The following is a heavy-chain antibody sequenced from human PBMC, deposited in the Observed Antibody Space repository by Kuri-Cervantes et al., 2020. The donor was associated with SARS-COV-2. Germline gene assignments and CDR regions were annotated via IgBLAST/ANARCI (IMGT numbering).Heavy chain of an antibody. CDR2: TYYRSKWYN. D-gene: IGHD3-3*01. CDR1: GDSVSSNSAA. V-gene: IGHV6-1*01. Sequence: SQTLSLTCSISGDSVSSNSAAWNWIRQSPSRGLEWLGRTYYRSKWYNDYAVSVKSRITINPDTSKNQFSLQLNSVTPKDTAVYYCARDSQYYDFWSGYYPPYYYYGMDVWGQGTTVTVSS. CDR3: ARDSQYYDFWSGYYPPYYYYGMDV. J-gene: IGHJ6*02.